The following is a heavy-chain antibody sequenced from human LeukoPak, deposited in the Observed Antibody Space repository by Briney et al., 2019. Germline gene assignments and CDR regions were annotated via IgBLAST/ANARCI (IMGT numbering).Heavy chain of an antibody. CDR1: GGSLSRGGHY. V-gene: IGHV4-31*02. CDR2: VYFTGTS. CDR3: ARLDYDLESYYFDH. D-gene: IGHD3-3*01. Sequence: SETLSLTCSVSGGSLSRGGHYWSWVRQRPGEGLEWIGNVYFTGTSYCNPSLKSRVSMSVDTSDTQFSLNLSSVTAADTAVYYCARLDYDLESYYFDHWGQGILVIVSS. J-gene: IGHJ4*02.